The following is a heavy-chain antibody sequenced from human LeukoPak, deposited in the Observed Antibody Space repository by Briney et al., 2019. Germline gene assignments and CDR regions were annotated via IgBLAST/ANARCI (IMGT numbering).Heavy chain of an antibody. V-gene: IGHV3-23*01. CDR2: ISSSGRGT. CDR3: AEDGPYSGYDLAR. CDR1: GFTFSSFA. D-gene: IGHD5-12*01. Sequence: PGGSLRLSCAASGFTFSSFAMSWVRQAPGKGLEWVSSISSSGRGTYYAASVKGRFTISRDTSKNTLYLQMNSLRAEDTAFYYCAEDGPYSGYDLARWGQGTLVTVSS. J-gene: IGHJ4*02.